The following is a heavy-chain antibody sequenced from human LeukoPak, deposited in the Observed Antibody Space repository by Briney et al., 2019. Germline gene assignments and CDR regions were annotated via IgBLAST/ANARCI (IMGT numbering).Heavy chain of an antibody. CDR2: VWYDGSNK. Sequence: GGSLRLSCAASGFTFSTYAMSWVRQAPGKGLEWVAVVWYDGSNKHYADSVKGRFTVSSDSSKNTLYLQMNSLRAEDTAVYYCAGGLYSNGWYYFDYWGQGTLVTVSS. CDR1: GFTFSTYA. J-gene: IGHJ4*02. D-gene: IGHD6-19*01. CDR3: AGGLYSNGWYYFDY. V-gene: IGHV3-33*08.